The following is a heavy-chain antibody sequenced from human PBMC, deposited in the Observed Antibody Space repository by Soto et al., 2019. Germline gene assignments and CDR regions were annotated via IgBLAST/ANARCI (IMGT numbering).Heavy chain of an antibody. CDR1: GYTFTGYY. V-gene: IGHV1-2*02. Sequence: QVQLVQSGAEVKKPGASVKVSCKASGYTFTGYYMHWVRQAPGQGLEWMGWINPNSGGTNYAQKFQGRVTMPRDTSISTAYMELSRLRSDDTAVYYCARGRECVWNSSSFSVTAILPSFVWFDPWGQGTLVTVSS. J-gene: IGHJ5*02. CDR3: ARGRECVWNSSSFSVTAILPSFVWFDP. CDR2: INPNSGGT. D-gene: IGHD2-21*02.